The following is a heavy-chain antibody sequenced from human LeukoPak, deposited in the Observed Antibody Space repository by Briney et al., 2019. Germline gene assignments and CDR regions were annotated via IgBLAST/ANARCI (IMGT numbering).Heavy chain of an antibody. J-gene: IGHJ4*02. CDR2: IYYSGST. CDR3: ARQAIMELQLIY. D-gene: IGHD1-7*01. CDR1: GGSISSSSYY. Sequence: SETLSLTCTVSGGSISSSSYYWGWIRQPPGKGLEWIGSIYYSGSTYYNPSLKSRVTLSVDTSKNQFSLKLTSVTAADTAVYYCARQAIMELQLIYWGQGTLVTVSS. V-gene: IGHV4-39*01.